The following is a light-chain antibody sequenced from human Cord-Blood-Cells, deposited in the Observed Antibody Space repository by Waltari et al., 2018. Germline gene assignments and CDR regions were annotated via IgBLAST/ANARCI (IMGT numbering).Light chain of an antibody. J-gene: IGKJ1*01. CDR1: QSISSY. CDR2: AAS. CDR3: QQSYSTPWT. V-gene: IGKV1-39*01. Sequence: SLSASVGDRVTITCRASQSISSYLNWYQQKPGKAPKLLIYAASSLQSGVPSRFSGSGSGTDFTLTISSLQPEDFATYYCQQSYSTPWTFGQGTKVEIK.